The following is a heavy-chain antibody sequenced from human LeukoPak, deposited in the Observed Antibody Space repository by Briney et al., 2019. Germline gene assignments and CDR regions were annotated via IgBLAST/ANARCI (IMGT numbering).Heavy chain of an antibody. V-gene: IGHV1-69*13. CDR1: GYTFTSYY. Sequence: ASVKVSCKASGYTFTSYYMHWVRQAPGQGLEWMGGIIPIFGTANYAQKFQGRVTITADESTSTAYMELSSLRSEDTAVYYCARDSCSSTSCYNYFDYWGQGTLVTVSS. D-gene: IGHD2-2*02. CDR3: ARDSCSSTSCYNYFDY. J-gene: IGHJ4*02. CDR2: IIPIFGTA.